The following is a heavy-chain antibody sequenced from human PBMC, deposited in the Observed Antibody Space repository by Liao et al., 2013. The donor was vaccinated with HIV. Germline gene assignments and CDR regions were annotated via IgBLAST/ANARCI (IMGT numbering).Heavy chain of an antibody. J-gene: IGHJ4*02. V-gene: IGHV4-61*02. CDR2: IYTSGNT. CDR1: GDSISGGNYF. CDR3: ARDNPAGLGRYFDY. D-gene: IGHD1-14*01. Sequence: QVQLQQWGAGLLKPSETLSLSCTVSGDSISGGNYFLNWIRQPAGKGLEWIGRIYTSGNTDYNPSLKSRVTISLDTSNNEFSLKLRSVTAADTAVYYCARDNPAGLGRYFDYWGQGTLVTVSS.